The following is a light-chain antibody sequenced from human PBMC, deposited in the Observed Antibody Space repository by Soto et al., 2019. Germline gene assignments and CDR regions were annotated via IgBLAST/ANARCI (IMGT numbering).Light chain of an antibody. CDR1: QSLLHSNGYNY. CDR3: MQALQTPWT. CDR2: LGS. V-gene: IGKV2-28*01. J-gene: IGKJ1*01. Sequence: DIVMTQSPVSLPVTPGEPASTSCRSSQSLLHSNGYNYLDWYLQKPGQSPQLLIYLGSNRSSGVPDRFSGSGSGTDFTLKISRVEAEDVGVYYCMQALQTPWTFGQGTKVDIK.